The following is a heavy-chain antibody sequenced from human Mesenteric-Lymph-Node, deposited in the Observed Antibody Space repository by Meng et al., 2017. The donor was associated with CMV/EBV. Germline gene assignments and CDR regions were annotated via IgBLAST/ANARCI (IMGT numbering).Heavy chain of an antibody. CDR3: ARISDLHYDILTGYYMVDY. CDR2: IYPGDSDT. V-gene: IGHV5-51*01. J-gene: IGHJ4*02. D-gene: IGHD3-9*01. CDR1: GYSFTSSW. Sequence: GESLKISCKGSGYSFTSSWIGWVRQMPGKGLEWMGIIYPGDSDTRYSPSFQGQVTISADKSISTAYLQWSSLTASDTAVYYCARISDLHYDILTGYYMVDYWGQGTLVTVSS.